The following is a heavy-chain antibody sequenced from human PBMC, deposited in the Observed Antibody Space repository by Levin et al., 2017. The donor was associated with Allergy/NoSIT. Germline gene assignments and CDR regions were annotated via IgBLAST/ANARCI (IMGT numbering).Heavy chain of an antibody. CDR3: ATSLPRTTVFGY. V-gene: IGHV4-59*08. D-gene: IGHD4-17*01. CDR2: IYYNGGT. J-gene: IGHJ4*02. CDR1: NGSISSDY. Sequence: SETLSLTCTVSNGSISSDYWTWIRQSPGKGLEWIGYIYYNGGTNYNPSFKRRVTISVDTSKNQFSLKLSSVTAADTAVYYCATSLPRTTVFGYWGRGTLVTVSS.